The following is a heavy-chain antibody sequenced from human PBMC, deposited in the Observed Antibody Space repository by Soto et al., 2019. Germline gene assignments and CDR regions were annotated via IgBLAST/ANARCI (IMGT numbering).Heavy chain of an antibody. CDR3: AFSSSSWYADIDY. J-gene: IGHJ4*02. Sequence: PGGSLRLSCAASGFTFADYATHWVRQAPGKGLEWVSGISWNSDSIGYADSVKGRFTISRDNAKNSLYLQMNSLRAEDTALYYCAFSSSSWYADIDYWGQGTLVTVSS. V-gene: IGHV3-9*01. D-gene: IGHD6-13*01. CDR2: ISWNSDSI. CDR1: GFTFADYA.